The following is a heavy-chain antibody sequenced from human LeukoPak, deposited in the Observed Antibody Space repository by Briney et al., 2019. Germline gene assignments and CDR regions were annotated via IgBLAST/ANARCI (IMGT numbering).Heavy chain of an antibody. CDR3: SKWGDYYVLTGYYDSDF. CDR2: IVGSGGST. V-gene: IGHV3-23*01. J-gene: IGHJ4*02. CDR1: GFTFSNYA. D-gene: IGHD3-9*01. Sequence: PGASLRLSCAASGFTFSNYAMSWVRQAPGKGLEWVSAIVGSGGSTYYADSVKGRFTISRDNSKNTLFLQMNSLRVEDTALYYCSKWGDYYVLTGYYDSDFWGQGTLVTVSS.